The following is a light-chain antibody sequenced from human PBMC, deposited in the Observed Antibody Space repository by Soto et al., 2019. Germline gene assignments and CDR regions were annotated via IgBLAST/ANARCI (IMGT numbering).Light chain of an antibody. CDR3: QHYGNSPPFT. V-gene: IGKV3-20*01. CDR2: GAS. CDR1: QSVSSSY. Sequence: EIVFTQSPGTLSLSPGESATLSCRASQSVSSSYLAWYQQKPGQAPRLLIYGASSRATGIPDRFGGSGSGTDFTLTISRLEPEDFAVYFCQHYGNSPPFTFGQGTKVEIK. J-gene: IGKJ2*01.